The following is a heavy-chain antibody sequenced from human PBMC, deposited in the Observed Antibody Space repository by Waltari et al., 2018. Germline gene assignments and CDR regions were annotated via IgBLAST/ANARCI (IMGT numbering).Heavy chain of an antibody. Sequence: QLQLQESGPGLVKSSETLSLTCAVSGGSISRSAYYWVWLRQPPGKELEWIGSIYPSGDTYYHASLESRVRVSVDRSKNQFSLHLDSVTAADTAVYYCVTGPRDKWVGRYSGEFFHHWGPGTLVTVSS. D-gene: IGHD6-19*01. V-gene: IGHV4-39*02. CDR3: VTGPRDKWVGRYSGEFFHH. J-gene: IGHJ1*01. CDR1: GGSISRSAYY. CDR2: IYPSGDT.